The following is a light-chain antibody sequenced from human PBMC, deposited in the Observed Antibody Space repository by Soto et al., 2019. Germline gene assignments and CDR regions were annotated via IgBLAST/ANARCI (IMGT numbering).Light chain of an antibody. V-gene: IGKV2-30*01. CDR1: HSLVYSDGTSY. CDR3: WQGTHWSPLT. J-gene: IGKJ1*01. CDR2: NVS. Sequence: LTLSPLSLPIPLGQPASISCRSSHSLVYSDGTSYVTWWQQRPGQSPRRLIYNVSNRDAGVPDRFSGSGSCTDVTLKISRVEAEDVLVYYCWQGTHWSPLTFGQGTKVDI.